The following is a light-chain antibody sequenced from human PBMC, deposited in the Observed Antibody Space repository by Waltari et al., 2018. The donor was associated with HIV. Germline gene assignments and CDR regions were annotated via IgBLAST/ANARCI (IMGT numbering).Light chain of an antibody. CDR3: ATWDDSLNGRV. J-gene: IGLJ3*02. Sequence: QSMLTQPPSASGTTGQRVTIPCSGSSSNIGRNTVNWYRQLPGTAPKPLIYSSNHRPSGVPDRFSGSKSGTSASLAISGLQSEDEADYYCATWDDSLNGRVFGGGTKLTVL. V-gene: IGLV1-44*01. CDR1: SSNIGRNT. CDR2: SSN.